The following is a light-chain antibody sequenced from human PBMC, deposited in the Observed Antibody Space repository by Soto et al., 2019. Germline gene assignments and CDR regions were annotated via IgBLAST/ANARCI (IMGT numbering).Light chain of an antibody. CDR2: AAS. J-gene: IGKJ1*01. Sequence: DIQMPQSPSSLSASVGDRVTITCRASQSISSYLNWYQQKPGKAPKLLIYAASSLQRGVPSRFSGSGSGTDFTLTISSLQPEDFATYYCQQSYSTWTFGQGTKVEIK. CDR1: QSISSY. CDR3: QQSYSTWT. V-gene: IGKV1-39*01.